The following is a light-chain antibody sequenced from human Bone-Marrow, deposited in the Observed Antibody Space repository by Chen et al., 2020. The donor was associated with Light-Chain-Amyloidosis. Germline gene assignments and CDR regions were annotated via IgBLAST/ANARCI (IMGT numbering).Light chain of an antibody. J-gene: IGKJ2*01. CDR2: GAC. CDR1: QSVSSN. V-gene: IGKV3-15*01. Sequence: DIVVTQSTATLSVSPGERATPSHRARQSVSSNLAWYQQRPGQAPSLLLYGACTTATGIPARFSGSGSGTEFTLTISSMQSEDFAVEYCQQYNNWPAEDTFGPGTKLEIK. CDR3: QQYNNWPAEDT.